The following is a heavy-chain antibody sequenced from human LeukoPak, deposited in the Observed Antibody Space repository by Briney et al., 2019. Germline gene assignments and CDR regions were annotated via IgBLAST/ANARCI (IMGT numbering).Heavy chain of an antibody. CDR3: ARSRGVAATPDY. D-gene: IGHD2-15*01. J-gene: IGHJ4*02. CDR1: GGSISSGSYY. V-gene: IGHV4-39*01. Sequence: SETLSLTCTVSGGSISSGSYYWGWIRQPPGKGLEWIGSIYYSGSTYYNPSLKSRVTISVDTSKNQFSLKLSSVTAADTAVYYCARSRGVAATPDYWGQGTLVTVSS. CDR2: IYYSGST.